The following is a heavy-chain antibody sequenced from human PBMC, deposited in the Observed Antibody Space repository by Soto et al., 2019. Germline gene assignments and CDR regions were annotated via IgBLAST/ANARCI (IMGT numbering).Heavy chain of an antibody. CDR1: GFSLRTTGVG. J-gene: IGHJ4*02. Sequence: QITLKESGPPLVEPTQTLTLTCTYSGFSLRTTGVGVGWIRQPPGKALEWLGIIYWNDDKRYSPSLKNRFTLTSDNPKSQVVLKMTNMDPVDTATYYCAHTWGLPFDYWGQGTLVIVSS. D-gene: IGHD3-16*01. CDR3: AHTWGLPFDY. V-gene: IGHV2-5*01. CDR2: IYWNDDK.